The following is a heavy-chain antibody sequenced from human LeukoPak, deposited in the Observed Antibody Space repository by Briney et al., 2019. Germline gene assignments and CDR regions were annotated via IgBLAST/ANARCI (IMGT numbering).Heavy chain of an antibody. CDR3: VRDGDDFDY. J-gene: IGHJ4*02. D-gene: IGHD7-27*01. CDR1: GFTFRSYW. Sequence: GGSLRLSCAAYGFTFRSYWMHWVRQAPGKGLEWVSRVIRDGSFTNYADSVKGRFTISRDNAKNTLYLQMSSLRAEDTAVYFCVRDGDDFDYWGQGSLVTVSS. CDR2: VIRDGSFT. V-gene: IGHV3-74*01.